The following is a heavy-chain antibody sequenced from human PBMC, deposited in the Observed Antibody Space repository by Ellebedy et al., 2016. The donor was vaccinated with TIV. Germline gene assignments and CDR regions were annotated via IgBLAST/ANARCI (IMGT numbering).Heavy chain of an antibody. J-gene: IGHJ4*02. CDR1: GFTFSNAW. CDR3: STRLGGSLGEL. V-gene: IGHV3-15*01. Sequence: GGSLRLXXAASGFTFSNAWMSWVRQAPGKGLEWVGHIKSKTDGGTTDYAAPVKGRFTISRDNSKDTPYLQMNSLKTEDTALYYCSTRLGGSLGELWGQGTLVIVSS. CDR2: IKSKTDGGTT. D-gene: IGHD3-16*01.